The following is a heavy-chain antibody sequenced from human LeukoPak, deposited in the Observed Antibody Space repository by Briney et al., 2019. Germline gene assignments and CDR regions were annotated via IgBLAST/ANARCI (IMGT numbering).Heavy chain of an antibody. D-gene: IGHD6-19*01. Sequence: GGSLRLSCAASGFTFSDYYMSWIRQAPGKGLEWVSSISSSSSYIYYADSVKGRFTISRDNAKNSLYLQMNSLRAEDTAVYYCARGYSGWSYYYYGMDVWGQGTTVTVSS. CDR1: GFTFSDYY. CDR2: ISSSSSYI. J-gene: IGHJ6*02. V-gene: IGHV3-11*06. CDR3: ARGYSGWSYYYYGMDV.